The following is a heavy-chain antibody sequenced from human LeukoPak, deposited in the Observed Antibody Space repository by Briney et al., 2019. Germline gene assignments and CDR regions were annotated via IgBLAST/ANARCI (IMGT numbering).Heavy chain of an antibody. CDR3: ASVITIFGVVTP. CDR2: ISSSSSTI. CDR1: GFTFSSYS. J-gene: IGHJ5*02. Sequence: GGSLRLSCAASGFTFSSYSMNWVRQAPGKGLEWVSYISSSSSTIYYADSVKGRFTISRDNAKNSLYLQMNSLRAEDTAAYYCASVITIFGVVTPWDQGTLVTVSS. D-gene: IGHD3-3*01. V-gene: IGHV3-48*01.